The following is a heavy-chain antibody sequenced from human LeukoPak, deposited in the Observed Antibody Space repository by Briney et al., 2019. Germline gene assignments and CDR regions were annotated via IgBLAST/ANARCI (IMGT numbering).Heavy chain of an antibody. CDR1: GYTFTGYY. CDR3: ARDKTPSGWYPGTFES. V-gene: IGHV1-2*02. D-gene: IGHD6-19*01. Sequence: ASVKVSCKASGYTFTGYYMHWVRQAPGQGLEWMGWINPNSGGTNYAQKFQGRVTMTRDTSISTAYMELSRLRSDDTAVYYCARDKTPSGWYPGTFESWGQGAVVTVSS. CDR2: INPNSGGT. J-gene: IGHJ5*01.